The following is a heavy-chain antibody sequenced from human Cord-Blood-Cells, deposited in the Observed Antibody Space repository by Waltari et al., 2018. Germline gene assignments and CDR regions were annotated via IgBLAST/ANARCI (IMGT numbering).Heavy chain of an antibody. Sequence: QVQLQESGPGLVKPSETLSLTCAVSGYSISRGYSWAWIRQPPGKGLEWIGSIYHSGSTYYNPSLKSRVTISVDTSKNQFSLKLSSVTAADTAVYYCARDNYDSSGYYFQHWGQGTLVTVSS. CDR3: ARDNYDSSGYYFQH. CDR2: IYHSGST. J-gene: IGHJ1*01. CDR1: GYSISRGYS. V-gene: IGHV4-38-2*02. D-gene: IGHD3-22*01.